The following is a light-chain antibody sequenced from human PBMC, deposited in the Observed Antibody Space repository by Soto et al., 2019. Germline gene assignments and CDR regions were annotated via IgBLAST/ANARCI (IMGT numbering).Light chain of an antibody. CDR2: GAS. J-gene: IGKJ4*01. Sequence: EIVMTQSPATLSLSPGERATLSCRASQSVSSYLAWYQQKPGQAPRLLIYGASSRATGIPARFSGSGSGTDFTLSITSLQPEDFATYYCQQLNTFPVTFGGGTKVDIK. V-gene: IGKV3-15*01. CDR1: QSVSSY. CDR3: QQLNTFPVT.